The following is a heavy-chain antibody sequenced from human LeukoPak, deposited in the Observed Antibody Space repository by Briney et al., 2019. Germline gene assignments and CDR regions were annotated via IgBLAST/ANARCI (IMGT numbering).Heavy chain of an antibody. Sequence: SVKVSCKASGGTFSSYTISWVRQAPGQGLEWMGRIIPILGIAKYTQKFQGRVTITADKSTSTAYMEMSSLRSEDTAVYYCASYYYDSSGFFDYWGQGTLVTVSS. CDR2: IIPILGIA. V-gene: IGHV1-69*02. D-gene: IGHD3-22*01. CDR1: GGTFSSYT. CDR3: ASYYYDSSGFFDY. J-gene: IGHJ4*02.